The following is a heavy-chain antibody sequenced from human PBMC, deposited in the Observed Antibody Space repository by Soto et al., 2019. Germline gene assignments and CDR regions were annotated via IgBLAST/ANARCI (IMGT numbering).Heavy chain of an antibody. V-gene: IGHV3-33*01. CDR1: GFTFSSYG. Sequence: LRLSCAASGFTFSSYGMHWVRQAPCKGLEWVAVIWYDGSNKYYADSVKGRFTISRDNSKNTLYLQMNSLRAEDTAVYYCARELDTAMVRGGMDVWGQGTTVTVSS. CDR2: IWYDGSNK. D-gene: IGHD5-18*01. J-gene: IGHJ6*02. CDR3: ARELDTAMVRGGMDV.